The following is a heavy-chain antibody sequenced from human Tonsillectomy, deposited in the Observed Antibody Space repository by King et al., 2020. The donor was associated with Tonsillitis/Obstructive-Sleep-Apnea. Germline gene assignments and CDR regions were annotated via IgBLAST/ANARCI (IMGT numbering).Heavy chain of an antibody. V-gene: IGHV1-18*01. CDR2: ISAYNGNT. D-gene: IGHD2-2*01. Sequence: VQLVESGAEVKKPGASVKVSCKASGYTFTSYGISWVRQAPGQGLEWMGWISAYNGNTNYAQKLQGRVTMTTDTSTSTAYMELRSLRSDDTAVYYCARVVVVVPAARNYYGMDVWGQGTTVTVSS. J-gene: IGHJ6*02. CDR1: GYTFTSYG. CDR3: ARVVVVVPAARNYYGMDV.